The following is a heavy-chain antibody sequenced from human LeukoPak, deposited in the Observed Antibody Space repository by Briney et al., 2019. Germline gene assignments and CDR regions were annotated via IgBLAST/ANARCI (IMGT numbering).Heavy chain of an antibody. CDR2: IIPIFGTA. CDR3: ARVSYYYDSSGYYYPVPEYFQH. Sequence: SVKVSCKASGGTFSSYAISWVRQAPGQGLEWMGGIIPIFGTANYAQKFRGRVTITTDESTSTAYMELSSLRSEDTAVYYCARVSYYYDSSGYYYPVPEYFQHWGQGTLVTVSS. D-gene: IGHD3-22*01. CDR1: GGTFSSYA. J-gene: IGHJ1*01. V-gene: IGHV1-69*05.